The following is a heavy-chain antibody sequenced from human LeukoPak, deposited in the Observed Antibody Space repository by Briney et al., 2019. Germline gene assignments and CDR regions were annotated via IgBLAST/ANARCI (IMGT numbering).Heavy chain of an antibody. CDR3: ASIDRANMVRGGYYYYYMDV. CDR1: GFTFSSYS. D-gene: IGHD3-10*01. V-gene: IGHV3-21*04. Sequence: KSGGSLRPSCAASGFTFSSYSMNWVRQAPGKGLEWVSSISSSSSYIYYADSVKGRFTISRDNSKNTLYLQMNSLRAEDTAVYYCASIDRANMVRGGYYYYYMDVWGKGTTVTISS. J-gene: IGHJ6*03. CDR2: ISSSSSYI.